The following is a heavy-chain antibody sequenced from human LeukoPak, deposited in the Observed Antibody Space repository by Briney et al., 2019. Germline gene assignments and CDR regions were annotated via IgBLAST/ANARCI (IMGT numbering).Heavy chain of an antibody. CDR3: ASWGYCSSTSCHKYYYYYYYMDV. D-gene: IGHD2-2*01. V-gene: IGHV1-69*05. Sequence: GASVKVSCKASGGTFSSYAISWVRQAPGQGLEWMGGIIPIFGTANYAQKFQGRVTITTDESTSTAYMELSRLRSEDTAVYYCASWGYCSSTSCHKYYYYYYYMDVWGKGTTVTVSS. CDR2: IIPIFGTA. J-gene: IGHJ6*03. CDR1: GGTFSSYA.